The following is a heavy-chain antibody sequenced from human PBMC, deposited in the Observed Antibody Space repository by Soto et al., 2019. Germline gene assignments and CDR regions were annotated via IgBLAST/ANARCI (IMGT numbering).Heavy chain of an antibody. CDR1: GGSFSGYY. CDR3: ARVLTNCSGGSCYQNFDY. J-gene: IGHJ4*02. D-gene: IGHD2-15*01. V-gene: IGHV4-34*01. CDR2: IDPSGST. Sequence: QVQLQQWGAGLLKPSETLSLTCAVYGGSFSGYYWSWIRQPPGKGLEWIGEIDPSGSTNYNPSPKSRVTISVDTAKNQCSLKLSSVTTADTAVYYCARVLTNCSGGSCYQNFDYWGQGTLVTVSS.